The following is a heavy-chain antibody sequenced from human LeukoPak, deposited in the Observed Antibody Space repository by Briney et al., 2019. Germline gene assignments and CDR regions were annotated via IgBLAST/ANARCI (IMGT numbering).Heavy chain of an antibody. CDR3: AIPRSAVARLLDY. J-gene: IGHJ4*02. V-gene: IGHV1-69*04. D-gene: IGHD6-19*01. Sequence: SVKVSCKASGGTFSSYAISWVRQAPGQGLEGMGRIIPILGIANYAQKFQGRVTITADKSTSTAYMELSSLRSEDTAVYYCAIPRSAVARLLDYWGQGTLVTVSS. CDR2: IIPILGIA. CDR1: GGTFSSYA.